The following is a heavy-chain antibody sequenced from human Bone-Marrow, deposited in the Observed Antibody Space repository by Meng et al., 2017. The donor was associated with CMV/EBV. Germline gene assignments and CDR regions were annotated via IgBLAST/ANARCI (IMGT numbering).Heavy chain of an antibody. J-gene: IGHJ4*02. D-gene: IGHD6-6*01. CDR1: GFSFSTSGVG. V-gene: IGHV2-5*02. Sequence: TLKQACTALMNPTQTPTLTCTFSGFSFSTSGVGVGWIRQPPGKALEWLALIYWDDYKRYSPSLKSRLTITKDTSKNQVVLTMTNMDPVDTATYYCAHITPRPGWIAYWGQGTLVTVSS. CDR3: AHITPRPGWIAY. CDR2: IYWDDYK.